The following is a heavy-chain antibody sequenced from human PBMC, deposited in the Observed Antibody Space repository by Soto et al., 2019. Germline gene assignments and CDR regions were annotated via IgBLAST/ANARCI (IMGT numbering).Heavy chain of an antibody. CDR2: IWYDGSNK. J-gene: IGHJ4*02. Sequence: QVQLVESGGGVVQPGKSLRLSCAASGFTFSTYGMHWVRQAPGKGLEGVAVIWYDGSNKYHGDSLKGRFTISRDNSKNTLYLQINTLRAEDPAVYYCERDGALGDTAVVDSWGQGTMVTVSS. V-gene: IGHV3-33*01. CDR1: GFTFSTYG. D-gene: IGHD5-18*01. CDR3: ERDGALGDTAVVDS.